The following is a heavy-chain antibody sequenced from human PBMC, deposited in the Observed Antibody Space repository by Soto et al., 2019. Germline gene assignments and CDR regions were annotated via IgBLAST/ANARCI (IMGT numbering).Heavy chain of an antibody. J-gene: IGHJ5*02. V-gene: IGHV4-59*01. CDR3: ARDPIGYGGWFDP. CDR2: IYYSGST. Sequence: QVQLQESGPGLVKPSETLSLTCTVSGGSISGYYWSWIRQPPGKGLEWIGYIYYSGSTNYNPSLTSRVTLSVDTYQNQSSLKLSSVTAADTAVYYCARDPIGYGGWFDPWGQGTLVTVSS. D-gene: IGHD5-12*01. CDR1: GGSISGYY.